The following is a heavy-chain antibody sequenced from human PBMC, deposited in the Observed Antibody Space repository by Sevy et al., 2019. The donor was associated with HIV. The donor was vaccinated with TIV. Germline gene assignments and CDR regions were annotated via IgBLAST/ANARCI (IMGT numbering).Heavy chain of an antibody. V-gene: IGHV3-21*01. CDR1: GFTFSSYS. CDR2: ISSSSSYI. D-gene: IGHD3-3*01. J-gene: IGHJ6*03. CDR3: ARTAFGVVIIREYYYYMDV. Sequence: GGSLRLSCAASGFTFSSYSMNWVRQAPGKGLEWVSSISSSSSYIYYADSVKGRFTISRDNAKNSLYLQMNSLRAEDTAVYYCARTAFGVVIIREYYYYMDVWGKGTTVTVSS.